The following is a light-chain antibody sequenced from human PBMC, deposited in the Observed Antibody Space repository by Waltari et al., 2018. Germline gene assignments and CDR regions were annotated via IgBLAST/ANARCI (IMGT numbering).Light chain of an antibody. Sequence: ETVLTQSPGTLSLSPGERATLSCRASQSVTSIALSWYQQKPGQAPSLLIYGSSRRATGIPDRFSGSGSGTGFTLTISRLEAEDFAVYYWQHYDGLVVTFGGGTKVEI. CDR1: QSVTSIA. J-gene: IGKJ4*01. V-gene: IGKV3-20*01. CDR3: QHYDGLVVT. CDR2: GSS.